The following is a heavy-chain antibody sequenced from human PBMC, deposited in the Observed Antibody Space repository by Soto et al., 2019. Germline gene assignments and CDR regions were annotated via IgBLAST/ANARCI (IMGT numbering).Heavy chain of an antibody. CDR1: GGTFSSYS. D-gene: IGHD6-6*01. CDR3: ARAEGYSSSSIPLGAFDI. Sequence: WASVKVSCKASGGTFSSYSISWVRQAPGQGLEWMGGIIPIFGTANYAQKFQGRVTITADESTSTAYMELSSLRSEDTAVYYCARAEGYSSSSIPLGAFDIWGQGTMVTVS. CDR2: IIPIFGTA. J-gene: IGHJ3*02. V-gene: IGHV1-69*13.